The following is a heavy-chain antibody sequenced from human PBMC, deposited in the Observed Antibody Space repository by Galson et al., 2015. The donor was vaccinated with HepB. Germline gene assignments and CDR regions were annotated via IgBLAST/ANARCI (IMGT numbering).Heavy chain of an antibody. CDR2: ISYDGSNK. J-gene: IGHJ4*02. CDR1: GFTFSSYG. CDR3: AKVPYSGYDYVNWGGDYFDY. V-gene: IGHV3-30*18. Sequence: SLRLSCAASGFTFSSYGMHWVRQAPGKGLEWVAVISYDGSNKYYADSVKGRFTISRDNSKNTLYLQMNSLRAEDTAVYYCAKVPYSGYDYVNWGGDYFDYWGQGTLVTVSS. D-gene: IGHD5-12*01.